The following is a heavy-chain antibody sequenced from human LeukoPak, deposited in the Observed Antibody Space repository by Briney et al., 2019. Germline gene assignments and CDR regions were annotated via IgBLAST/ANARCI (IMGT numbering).Heavy chain of an antibody. Sequence: SVKVSCTASGYTFTSYAMHWVRQAAGQGLEWMGWITPSGGTNYPQKFQGRGAITRDTSITTAYMDLSRLTSDDTAVYYCARDRYGDGFAHFDYWGQGALVTVSS. D-gene: IGHD5-24*01. CDR1: GYTFTSYA. CDR2: ITPSGGT. V-gene: IGHV1-2*02. CDR3: ARDRYGDGFAHFDY. J-gene: IGHJ4*02.